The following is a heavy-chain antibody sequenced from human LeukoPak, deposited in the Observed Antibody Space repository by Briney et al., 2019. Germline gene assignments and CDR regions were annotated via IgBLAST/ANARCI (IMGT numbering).Heavy chain of an antibody. CDR2: INTNTGNP. CDR1: GGTFSSYA. J-gene: IGHJ6*03. D-gene: IGHD3-10*01. CDR3: ARDGAALWFGELLPYYYYYMDV. V-gene: IGHV7-4-1*02. Sequence: ASVKVSCKASGGTFSSYAISWVRQAPGQGLEWMGWINTNTGNPTYAQGFTGRFVFSLDTSVSTAYLQISSLKAEDTAVYYCARDGAALWFGELLPYYYYYMDVWGKGTTVTVS.